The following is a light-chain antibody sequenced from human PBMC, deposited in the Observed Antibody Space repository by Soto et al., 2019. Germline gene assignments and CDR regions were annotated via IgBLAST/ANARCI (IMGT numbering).Light chain of an antibody. CDR2: GAS. CDR1: QSVSSSY. Sequence: EIVLTQSPGTLSLSPGERATLSCRASQSVSSSYLAWYQQKPGQAPRLLIYGASSRATGIPDRFSGSGSGTDFTLTISRLEPEVFAFYSCQPYNDCLTFGGGTKV. CDR3: QPYNDCLT. J-gene: IGKJ4*01. V-gene: IGKV3-20*01.